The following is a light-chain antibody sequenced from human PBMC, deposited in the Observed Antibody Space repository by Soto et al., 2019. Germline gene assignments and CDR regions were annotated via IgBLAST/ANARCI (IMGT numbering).Light chain of an antibody. CDR3: QLYGSSPYT. V-gene: IGKV3-20*01. J-gene: IGKJ2*01. CDR2: GAF. CDR1: ESVSSRF. Sequence: EIVLTQSPGTLSLSPGERATLSCRASESVSSRFVAWYQQKPGQAPRLLMYGAFSRATGIPDRFSGTGSGTDFTLTISRLATGDFAVYYCQLYGSSPYTFGLGNKLQI.